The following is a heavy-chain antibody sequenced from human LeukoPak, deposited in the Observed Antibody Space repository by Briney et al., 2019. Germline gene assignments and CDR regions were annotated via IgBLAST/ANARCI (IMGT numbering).Heavy chain of an antibody. J-gene: IGHJ3*02. CDR2: IHSGGST. D-gene: IGHD3-22*01. CDR3: ASSQNYYDSSGEAFDI. V-gene: IGHV3-53*01. Sequence: PGGSLRLSCAASGFTVSSNYMSWVRQAPGKGLEWVSVIHSGGSTYYADSVKGRFTISRDNSKNTLYLQMDSLRAEDTAVYYCASSQNYYDSSGEAFDIWGQGTMVTVSS. CDR1: GFTVSSNY.